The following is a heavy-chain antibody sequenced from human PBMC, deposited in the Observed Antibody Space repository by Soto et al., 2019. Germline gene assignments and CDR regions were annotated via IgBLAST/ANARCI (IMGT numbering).Heavy chain of an antibody. CDR3: ARGSAYCRSTSCYLSYYYYMDV. J-gene: IGHJ6*03. V-gene: IGHV3-7*01. Sequence: EVQVVESGGGLVQPGGSLRLSCAASGFTFSNHWMTWVRQAPGKGLEWVANIKQDGSEKYYVDSVKGRFTLSRDNAKNSLYLQMNSLRAEDTAVYYCARGSAYCRSTSCYLSYYYYMDVWGKGTTVTVSS. CDR1: GFTFSNHW. D-gene: IGHD2-2*01. CDR2: IKQDGSEK.